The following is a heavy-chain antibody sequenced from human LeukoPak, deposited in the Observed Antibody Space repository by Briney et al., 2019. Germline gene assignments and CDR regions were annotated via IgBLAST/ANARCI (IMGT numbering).Heavy chain of an antibody. CDR1: GFTFSSYA. CDR2: IGRYGGDI. CDR3: AKYAPPTTVVTRFFDY. V-gene: IGHV3-23*01. J-gene: IGHJ4*02. D-gene: IGHD4-23*01. Sequence: GRSLRLSCAASGFTFSSYAMTWVRQAPGKGLEWVSVIGRYGGDIQYADSVKGRFTISRDNSKNTLYLQMNSLRAEDTAVYYCAKYAPPTTVVTRFFDYWGQGTLVTVSS.